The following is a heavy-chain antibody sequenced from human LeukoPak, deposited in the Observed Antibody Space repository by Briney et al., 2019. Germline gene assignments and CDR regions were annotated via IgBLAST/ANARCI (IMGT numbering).Heavy chain of an antibody. Sequence: GGSLRLSCAASGFTFSSYWMSWVRQAPGKGLEWVANIKQDGSEKYYVDSVKGRFTISRDNAKNSLYLQMNSLRAEDTAVYYCARDRAPYGDYSPDAFDIWSQGTMVTVSS. CDR1: GFTFSSYW. J-gene: IGHJ3*02. CDR3: ARDRAPYGDYSPDAFDI. D-gene: IGHD4-17*01. V-gene: IGHV3-7*01. CDR2: IKQDGSEK.